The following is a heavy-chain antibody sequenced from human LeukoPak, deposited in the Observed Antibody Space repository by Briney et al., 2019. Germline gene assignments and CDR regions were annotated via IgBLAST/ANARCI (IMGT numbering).Heavy chain of an antibody. CDR3: ARGISSWYNYYSDY. V-gene: IGHV4-59*08. CDR2: IYYSGST. J-gene: IGHJ4*02. Sequence: PSETLSLTCTVSGGSISSYYWSWIRQPPGKGLEWIGYIYYSGSTNYNPSLKSRVTISVDTSKNQFSLKLSSVTAADTAVYYCARGISSWYNYYSDYWGQGTLVTVSS. D-gene: IGHD6-13*01. CDR1: GGSISSYY.